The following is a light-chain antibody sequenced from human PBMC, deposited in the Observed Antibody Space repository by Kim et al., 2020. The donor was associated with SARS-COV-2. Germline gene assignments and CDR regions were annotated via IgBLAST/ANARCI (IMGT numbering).Light chain of an antibody. J-gene: IGLJ2*01. CDR1: KLGDKY. CDR3: QAWDSSTVV. CDR2: QDT. Sequence: SVSPGQTASITCSGDKLGDKYACWYQQKPGQSPVLVIYQDTKRPSGIPERFSGSNSGNTATLNISGTQAMDEADYYCQAWDSSTVVFGGGTQLTVL. V-gene: IGLV3-1*01.